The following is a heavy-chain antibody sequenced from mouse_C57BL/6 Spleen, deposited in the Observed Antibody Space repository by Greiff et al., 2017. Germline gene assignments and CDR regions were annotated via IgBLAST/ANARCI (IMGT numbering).Heavy chain of an antibody. CDR1: GYTFTSYW. Sequence: QVQLQQPGAELVKPGASVKLSCKASGYTFTSYWMHWVKQRPGRGLEWIGRIDPNSGGTKYNEKFKSKATLTVDKPSSTAYMQLSSLTSEDSAVYYCARFGITTVVAPGGYYAMDYWGQGTSVTVSS. V-gene: IGHV1-72*01. CDR3: ARFGITTVVAPGGYYAMDY. J-gene: IGHJ4*01. D-gene: IGHD1-1*01. CDR2: IDPNSGGT.